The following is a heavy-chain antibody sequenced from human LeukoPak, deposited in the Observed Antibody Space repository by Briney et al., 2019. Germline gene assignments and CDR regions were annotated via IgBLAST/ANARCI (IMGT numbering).Heavy chain of an antibody. D-gene: IGHD3-10*01. CDR3: ARETPYGSGSYPFDY. V-gene: IGHV4-39*07. CDR1: RGSISSPNYY. Sequence: PSENLSLTCSVSRGSISSPNYYWGWIRQSPGKGLEWIGNIYYSGTTYYNPSLPSLKSRVTILIDTSKKQFSLKLSSVTAADTAVYYCARETPYGSGSYPFDYWGQGILVTVSS. J-gene: IGHJ4*02. CDR2: IYYSGTT.